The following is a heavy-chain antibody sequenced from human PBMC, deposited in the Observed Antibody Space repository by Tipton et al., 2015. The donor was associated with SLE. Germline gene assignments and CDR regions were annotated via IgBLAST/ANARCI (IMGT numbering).Heavy chain of an antibody. CDR1: GGSISSSSYY. Sequence: TLSLTCTVSGGSISSSSYYWGWIRQPPGKGLEWIGSIYYSGSTYYKPSLKSRVTISVDTSKNQFSLKLSSVTAADTAVYYCARRGVGAVKRTFDMWGQGTMVTVSS. D-gene: IGHD1-26*01. J-gene: IGHJ3*02. CDR3: ARRGVGAVKRTFDM. V-gene: IGHV4-39*01. CDR2: IYYSGST.